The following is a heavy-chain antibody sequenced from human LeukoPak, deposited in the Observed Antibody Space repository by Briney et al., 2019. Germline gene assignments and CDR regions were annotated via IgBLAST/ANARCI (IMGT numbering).Heavy chain of an antibody. Sequence: ASVKVSCKASGGTFSSYAISWVRQAPGQGLEWMGGIIPIFGTANYAQKFQGRVTITADESTSTAYMELSSLRSEDTAVYYCAREDCGGDCEGDAFDIWGQGTKVTVSS. J-gene: IGHJ3*02. V-gene: IGHV1-69*01. D-gene: IGHD2-21*02. CDR1: GGTFSSYA. CDR2: IIPIFGTA. CDR3: AREDCGGDCEGDAFDI.